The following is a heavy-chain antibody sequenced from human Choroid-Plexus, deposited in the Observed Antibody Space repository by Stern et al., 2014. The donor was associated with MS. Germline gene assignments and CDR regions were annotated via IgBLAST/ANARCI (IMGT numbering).Heavy chain of an antibody. CDR2: VSHDGSYK. J-gene: IGHJ5*02. Sequence: VQLLESGGGVVQPGGPLRLSCVASGFTFGSCAMHWVRQAPGKGLEWVGGVSHDGSYKYYADSVKGRFTISRDNSQNTLYMQMSSLRPEDTAVYYCAKDRQYLTYFFDHWGQGSLVTVSS. D-gene: IGHD2/OR15-2a*01. V-gene: IGHV3-30*18. CDR1: GFTFGSCA. CDR3: AKDRQYLTYFFDH.